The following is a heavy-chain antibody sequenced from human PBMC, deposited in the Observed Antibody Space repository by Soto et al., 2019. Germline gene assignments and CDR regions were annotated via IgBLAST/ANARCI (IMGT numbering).Heavy chain of an antibody. V-gene: IGHV3-48*03. CDR1: GFTFSTYE. CDR3: ARGYSGGWSRGDFFDC. D-gene: IGHD6-19*01. CDR2: ISSGGTTI. J-gene: IGHJ4*02. Sequence: PGGSLRLSCAASGFTFSTYEMNWVRQAPGKGLEWVSFISSGGTTIYYADSLKGRFTISRDNAKNSLYLQMNSLRAEDTAVYYCARGYSGGWSRGDFFDCWGQGTLVTVSS.